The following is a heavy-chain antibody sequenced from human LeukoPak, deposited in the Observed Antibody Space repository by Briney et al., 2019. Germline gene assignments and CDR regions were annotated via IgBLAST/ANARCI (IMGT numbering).Heavy chain of an antibody. Sequence: GGSLRLSCVASGFTFSSYWMHWVRQAPGKGLVWVSRINSDESSTSYADSVKGRFTISRDNAKNTLYLQMNSLRAEDTAVYYCAAAGVYYYYYMDFWGKGTTVTVSS. CDR3: AAAGVYYYYYMDF. CDR1: GFTFSSYW. CDR2: INSDESST. D-gene: IGHD6-13*01. J-gene: IGHJ6*03. V-gene: IGHV3-74*01.